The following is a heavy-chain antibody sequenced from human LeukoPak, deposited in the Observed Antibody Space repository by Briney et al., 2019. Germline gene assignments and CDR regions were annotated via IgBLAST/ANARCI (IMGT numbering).Heavy chain of an antibody. CDR2: IYDTEIT. CDR1: GGSISGSS. CDR3: ARGGAVGYYYYMDV. D-gene: IGHD6-19*01. J-gene: IGHJ6*03. V-gene: IGHV4-4*07. Sequence: SETLSLTCTVSGGSISGSSWSWIRKPAGKGLEWIGHIYDTEITDYNPSLKSRVTMSVDPSRNELSLRLTSVTAADTAVYYCARGGAVGYYYYMDVWGKGTTVTISS.